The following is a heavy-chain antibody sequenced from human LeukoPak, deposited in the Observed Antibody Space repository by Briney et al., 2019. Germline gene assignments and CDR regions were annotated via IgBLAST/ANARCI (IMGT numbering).Heavy chain of an antibody. CDR2: IYTSGST. CDR3: ARDEGYSGYDYAFDI. D-gene: IGHD5-12*01. J-gene: IGHJ3*02. V-gene: IGHV4-61*02. CDR1: GGSISSSSYY. Sequence: SETLSLTCTVSGGSISSSSYYWSWIRQPAGKGLEWIGRIYTSGSTNYNPSLKSRVTISVDTSKNQFSLKLSSVTAADTAVYYCARDEGYSGYDYAFDIWGQGTMVTVSS.